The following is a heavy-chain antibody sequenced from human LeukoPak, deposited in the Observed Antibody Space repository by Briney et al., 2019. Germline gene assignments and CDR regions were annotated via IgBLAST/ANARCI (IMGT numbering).Heavy chain of an antibody. CDR1: GVTFSSYG. D-gene: IGHD1-26*01. V-gene: IGHV3-30*02. CDR2: IRYDGSNK. J-gene: IGHJ3*01. CDR3: AKESGDHFEAFDV. Sequence: GGSLRLSCAASGVTFSSYGMHWIRQAPGKGLAWVALIRYDGSNKYFADSVKGRFTISRDNSKNTLYLQMNSLRAEDTAVYYCAKESGDHFEAFDVWGQGTMVTVSS.